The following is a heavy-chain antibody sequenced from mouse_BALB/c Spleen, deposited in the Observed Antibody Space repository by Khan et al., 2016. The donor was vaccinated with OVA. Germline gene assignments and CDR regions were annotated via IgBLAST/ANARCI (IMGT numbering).Heavy chain of an antibody. V-gene: IGHV5-6*01. J-gene: IGHJ3*01. Sequence: EVELVESGGDLVKPGGSLKLSCAASGFTFSSYSMSWVRQTPDKGLEWVTPICRGGDYTYYPGSVKERFTLSRDNSNNTPYLQLNDLKSEDTAMYYGAGRLTGSFAYWGQGTLVTVSA. CDR2: ICRGGDYT. CDR1: GFTFSSYS. CDR3: AGRLTGSFAY. D-gene: IGHD4-1*01.